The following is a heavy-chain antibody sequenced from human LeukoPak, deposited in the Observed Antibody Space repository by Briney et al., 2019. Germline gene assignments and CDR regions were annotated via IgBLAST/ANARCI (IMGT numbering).Heavy chain of an antibody. CDR1: GGSISSLY. V-gene: IGHV4-59*08. CDR2: IYDSGTT. J-gene: IGHJ3*02. Sequence: PSETLSLTCTVSGGSISSLYWSWIRQPPGKGLEWIGYIYDSGTTNYNPSLKSRVTISVDTSKNQFSLKLSSVTAADTAVYYCARRIYSSSWYWAFDIWGQGTMVTVSS. CDR3: ARRIYSSSWYWAFDI. D-gene: IGHD6-13*01.